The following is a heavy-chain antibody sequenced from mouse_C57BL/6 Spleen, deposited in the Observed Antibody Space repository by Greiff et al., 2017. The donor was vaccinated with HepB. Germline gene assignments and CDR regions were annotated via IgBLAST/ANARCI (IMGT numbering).Heavy chain of an antibody. CDR3: ARVYGHYYAMDY. CDR2: ISYDGSN. CDR1: GYSITSGYY. J-gene: IGHJ4*01. D-gene: IGHD1-2*01. V-gene: IGHV3-6*01. Sequence: ESGPGLVKPSQSLSLTCSVTGYSITSGYYWNWIRQFPGNKLEWMGYISYDGSNNYNPSLKNRISITRDTSKNQFFLKLNSVTTEDTATYYCARVYGHYYAMDYWGQGTSVTVSS.